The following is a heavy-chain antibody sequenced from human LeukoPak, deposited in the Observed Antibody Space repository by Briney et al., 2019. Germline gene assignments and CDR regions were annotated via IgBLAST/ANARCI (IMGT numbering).Heavy chain of an antibody. CDR3: ARDPSYYDFWSGYHFDY. D-gene: IGHD3-3*01. CDR2: ISYDGSNK. V-gene: IGHV3-30-3*01. Sequence: GGSLRLSCAASGFTFSSYAVHWVRQAPGKGLEGVAVISYDGSNKYYADSVKGRFTISRDNSKNTLYLQMNSLRAEDTAVYYCARDPSYYDFWSGYHFDYWGQGTLVTVSS. CDR1: GFTFSSYA. J-gene: IGHJ4*02.